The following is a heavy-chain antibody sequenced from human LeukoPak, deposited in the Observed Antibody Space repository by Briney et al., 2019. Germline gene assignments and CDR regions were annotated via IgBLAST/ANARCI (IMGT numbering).Heavy chain of an antibody. V-gene: IGHV3-9*01. D-gene: IGHD3-9*01. CDR3: VKASYYDILTGYLGN. CDR1: GFSLDDYA. J-gene: IGHJ4*02. Sequence: GGSLRLSCAASGFSLDDYAMHWVRQAPGKGLEWVSGISWNSGNMYYADSVRGRVAISRDNAKNSLYLQMYSLRPEDTALYYCVKASYYDILTGYLGNWGQGTLVTVSS. CDR2: ISWNSGNM.